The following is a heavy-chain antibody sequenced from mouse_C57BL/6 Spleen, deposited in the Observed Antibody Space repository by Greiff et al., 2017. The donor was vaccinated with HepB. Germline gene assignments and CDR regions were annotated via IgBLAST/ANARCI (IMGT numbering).Heavy chain of an antibody. CDR1: GFTFSDYG. CDR2: ISSGSSTI. D-gene: IGHD2-4*01. V-gene: IGHV5-17*01. CDR3: ARPNYYDYYGGVYFDY. Sequence: EVQGVESGGGLVKPGGSLKLSCAASGFTFSDYGMHWVRQAPEKGLEWVAYISSGSSTIYYADTVKGRFTISRDNAKNTLFLQMTSLRSEDTAMYYCARPNYYDYYGGVYFDYWGQGTTLTVSS. J-gene: IGHJ2*01.